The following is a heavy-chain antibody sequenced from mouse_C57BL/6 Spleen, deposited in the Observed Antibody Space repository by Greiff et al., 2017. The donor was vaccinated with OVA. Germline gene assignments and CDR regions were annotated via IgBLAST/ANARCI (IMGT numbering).Heavy chain of an antibody. Sequence: QVQLQQPGAELVKPGASVKLSCKASGYTFTSYWMQWVKQRPGQGLEWIGEIDPSDSYTNYNQKFKGKATLTVDTSSSTAYMQLSSLTSEDSAVYYCARWGRGSSYYFDYWGQGTTLTVSS. CDR3: ARWGRGSSYYFDY. D-gene: IGHD1-1*01. CDR2: IDPSDSYT. CDR1: GYTFTSYW. V-gene: IGHV1-50*01. J-gene: IGHJ2*01.